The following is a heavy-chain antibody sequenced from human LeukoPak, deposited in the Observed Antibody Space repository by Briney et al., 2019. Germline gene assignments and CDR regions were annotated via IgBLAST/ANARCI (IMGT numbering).Heavy chain of an antibody. CDR3: ARLPAPSVWGSYRSNPFDY. CDR2: INHSGST. J-gene: IGHJ4*02. D-gene: IGHD3-16*02. Sequence: SETLSLTCAVYGGSFSGYYWSWIRQPPGKGLEWIGEINHSGSTNYNPSLKSRVTISVDTSKNQFSLKLSSVTAADTAVYYCARLPAPSVWGSYRSNPFDYWGQGTLVTVSS. V-gene: IGHV4-34*01. CDR1: GGSFSGYY.